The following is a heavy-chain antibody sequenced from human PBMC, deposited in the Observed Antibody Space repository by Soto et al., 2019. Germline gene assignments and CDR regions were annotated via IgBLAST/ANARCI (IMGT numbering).Heavy chain of an antibody. CDR3: ARDRVDADAFDI. V-gene: IGHV3-66*01. Sequence: GSLRLSCAASGFTVSSNYMSWVRQAPGKGLEWVSVIYSGGSTYYADSVKGRFTISRDNSKNTLYLQMNSLRAEDTAVYYCARDRVDADAFDIWGQGTMVTVSS. CDR2: IYSGGST. D-gene: IGHD3-10*01. CDR1: GFTVSSNY. J-gene: IGHJ3*02.